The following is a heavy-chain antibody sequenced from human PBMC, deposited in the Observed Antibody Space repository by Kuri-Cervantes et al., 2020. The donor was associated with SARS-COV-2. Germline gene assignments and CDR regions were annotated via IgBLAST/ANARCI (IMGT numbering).Heavy chain of an antibody. Sequence: GGSLRLSCEVSGFLFSASAIHWVRQASGKGLEGVGRVRGKANNYATAYAASVKARFATSRDDSQNMAYLKMNSLKTEYTAVYYCTTLIDYWGQGALVTVSS. J-gene: IGHJ4*02. V-gene: IGHV3-73*01. CDR1: GFLFSASA. CDR2: VRGKANNYAT. CDR3: TTLIDY.